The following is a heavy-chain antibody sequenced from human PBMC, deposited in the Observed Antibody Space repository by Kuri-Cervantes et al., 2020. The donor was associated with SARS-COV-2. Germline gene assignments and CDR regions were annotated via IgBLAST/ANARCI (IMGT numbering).Heavy chain of an antibody. Sequence: SYAASGFTFSSYWMSWVRQAPGKGLERVANIKQDGSEKYYVDSVKGRFTISRDNAKNSLYLQMNSLRDEDTAVYYCARDTGGTMIYYYYYYGMDVWGQGTTVTVSS. CDR1: GFTFSSYW. V-gene: IGHV3-7*01. CDR3: ARDTGGTMIYYYYYYGMDV. J-gene: IGHJ6*02. CDR2: IKQDGSEK. D-gene: IGHD2-8*02.